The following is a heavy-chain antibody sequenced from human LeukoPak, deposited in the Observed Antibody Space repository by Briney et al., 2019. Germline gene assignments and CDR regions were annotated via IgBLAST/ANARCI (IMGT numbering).Heavy chain of an antibody. D-gene: IGHD2-2*01. CDR2: IYTSGST. J-gene: IGHJ6*02. CDR1: GGSITNYY. CDR3: ARGCSSTSCWLRMDV. Sequence: SETLSLTCTVSGGSITNYYWSWIRQPAGKGLESIGRIYTSGSTSYNPSLKSRVTMSIDTSKNQFSLKLSSVTAADTAVYYCARGCSSTSCWLRMDVWGQGTTVTVSS. V-gene: IGHV4-4*07.